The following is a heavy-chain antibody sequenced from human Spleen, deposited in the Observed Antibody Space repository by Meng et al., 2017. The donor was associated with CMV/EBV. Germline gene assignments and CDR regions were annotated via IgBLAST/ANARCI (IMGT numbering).Heavy chain of an antibody. J-gene: IGHJ3*01. CDR2: SGSGGTTI. Sequence: ASSGVTFGDHYMSWIRQAPGKGREWISYSGSGGTTIYSADSLKGRVTISRDNAKNSLYLQMNSLRAEDTAVYYCARGPRGNYDAFDFWGQGTMVTVSS. CDR3: ARGPRGNYDAFDF. V-gene: IGHV3-11*01. CDR1: GVTFGDHY. D-gene: IGHD3-16*01.